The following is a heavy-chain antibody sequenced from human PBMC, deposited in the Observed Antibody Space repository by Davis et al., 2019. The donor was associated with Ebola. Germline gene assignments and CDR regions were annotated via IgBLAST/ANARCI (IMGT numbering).Heavy chain of an antibody. CDR2: IYYSGNT. Sequence: MPSETLSLTCAVYGGSFSSYYWSWIRQPPGKGLEWIGYIYYSGNTNYNPSLKSRVTMSVDTSKNQFSLKLSSVTAADTAVYYCARGNYGDYIVLYYYNMDVWGQGTTVTVSS. J-gene: IGHJ6*02. CDR3: ARGNYGDYIVLYYYNMDV. V-gene: IGHV4-59*01. D-gene: IGHD4-17*01. CDR1: GGSFSSYY.